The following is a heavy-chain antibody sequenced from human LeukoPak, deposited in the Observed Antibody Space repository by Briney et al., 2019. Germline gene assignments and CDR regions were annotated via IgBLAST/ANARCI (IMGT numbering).Heavy chain of an antibody. V-gene: IGHV4-31*03. Sequence: SQTLSLTCTVSSGSISSGTYYWSWIRQHPGKGLEWIGYIHSSGSTYYNPSLKSRVTISEDTSKNTFSLKLSSVTAADTAMYYCARAFSGDYAWLDYWGQGTLVTVSS. J-gene: IGHJ4*02. D-gene: IGHD4-17*01. CDR1: SGSISSGTYY. CDR2: IHSSGST. CDR3: ARAFSGDYAWLDY.